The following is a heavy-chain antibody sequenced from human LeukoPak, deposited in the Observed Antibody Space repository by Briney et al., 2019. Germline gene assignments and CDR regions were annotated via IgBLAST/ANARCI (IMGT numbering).Heavy chain of an antibody. CDR1: GFTLSSDS. V-gene: IGHV3-23*01. CDR2: ISNSAVST. Sequence: PGGSLRLSCAASGFTLSSDSMTWVRQAPGKGVEGVSAISNSAVSTFYADPVKGRFSISRDNSKNTLYLHMSSLSAADTAMYYCAKDSFSTMWGPGTLVTVSS. J-gene: IGHJ4*02. D-gene: IGHD2/OR15-2a*01. CDR3: AKDSFSTM.